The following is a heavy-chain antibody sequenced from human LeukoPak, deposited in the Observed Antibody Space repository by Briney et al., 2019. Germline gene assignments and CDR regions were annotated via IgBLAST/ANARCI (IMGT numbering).Heavy chain of an antibody. CDR2: IKGDGSYT. Sequence: GGSLRLSCAASGFTFSKYWMHWVRQAPGKGLLWVSHIKGDGSYTNYADSVKGRFTISRDNAKNTLYLHMNSLRAEDTAVYYCARVYYDSLSGYSRHVDYWGQGTLVTVSP. V-gene: IGHV3-74*01. CDR1: GFTFSKYW. J-gene: IGHJ4*02. D-gene: IGHD3-3*01. CDR3: ARVYYDSLSGYSRHVDY.